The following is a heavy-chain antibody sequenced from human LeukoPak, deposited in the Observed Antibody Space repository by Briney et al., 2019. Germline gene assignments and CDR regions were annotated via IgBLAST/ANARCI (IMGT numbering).Heavy chain of an antibody. CDR2: VWYDGSNK. J-gene: IGHJ4*02. Sequence: GGSLRLSCAASGFAFSRSGMHWVRQAPGKGLEWVAVVWYDGSNKHYADSVKGRFTISRDNSNNTLYLQMNSLRAEDTAVYYCANSFGWDLAYWGQGTLVTVSS. CDR1: GFAFSRSG. V-gene: IGHV3-33*06. CDR3: ANSFGWDLAY. D-gene: IGHD3-10*01.